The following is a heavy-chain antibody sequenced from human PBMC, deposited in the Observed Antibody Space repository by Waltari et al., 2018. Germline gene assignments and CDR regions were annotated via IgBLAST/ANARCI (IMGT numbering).Heavy chain of an antibody. CDR1: GFTFSSYG. D-gene: IGHD2-15*01. J-gene: IGHJ6*02. CDR3: ARERDIVVVVAAVYYYYGMDV. CDR2: IWYDGSNK. V-gene: IGHV3-33*01. Sequence: QVQLVESGGGVVQPGRSLRLSCAASGFTFSSYGMHWVRQAPGKGLEWVAVIWYDGSNKDYAEYGKGRFTSSRDNSKNTLYLQMNRLRAEDTAVYYCARERDIVVVVAAVYYYYGMDVWGQGTTVTVSS.